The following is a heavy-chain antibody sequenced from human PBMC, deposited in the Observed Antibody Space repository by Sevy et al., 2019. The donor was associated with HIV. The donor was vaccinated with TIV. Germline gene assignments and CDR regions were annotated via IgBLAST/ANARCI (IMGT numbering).Heavy chain of an antibody. CDR2: IKQDRSEK. CDR1: GFTFRRYW. V-gene: IGHV3-7*01. Sequence: GGSLRLSCAASGFTFRRYWMSRVRQAPRKGLEWVANIKQDRSEKYYVDSVKGRFTMSRDNAKNSLYLQMNSLRAEDTAVYYCTKMKDDSSGFHLDYWGQGTLVTVSS. J-gene: IGHJ4*02. CDR3: TKMKDDSSGFHLDY. D-gene: IGHD3-22*01.